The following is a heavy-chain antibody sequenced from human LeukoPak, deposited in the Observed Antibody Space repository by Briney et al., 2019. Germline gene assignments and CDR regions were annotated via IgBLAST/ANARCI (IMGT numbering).Heavy chain of an antibody. D-gene: IGHD3-10*01. Sequence: GGSLRLSCAASGFTFSDYWIHWDRQAPGKGLVWVSRINTDGSITNYADSVKGRFPISRDNAKNTLYLQMSSLRAEDTAVYYCARDRGPRTGFMVREAYDYWGQGTLVTVSS. CDR2: INTDGSIT. CDR1: GFTFSDYW. CDR3: ARDRGPRTGFMVREAYDY. V-gene: IGHV3-74*01. J-gene: IGHJ4*02.